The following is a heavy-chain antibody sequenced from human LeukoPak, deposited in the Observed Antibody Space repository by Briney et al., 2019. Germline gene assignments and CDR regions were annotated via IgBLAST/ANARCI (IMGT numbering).Heavy chain of an antibody. Sequence: TGGSLGLSCAASGFTVSSNYMSWVRQAPGKGLEWVSAISGSGGSTYYADSVKGRFTISRDNSKNTLYLQMNSLRAEDTAVYYCAKDPHIVGATNPDYWGQGTLVTVSS. CDR3: AKDPHIVGATNPDY. V-gene: IGHV3-23*01. CDR2: ISGSGGST. J-gene: IGHJ4*02. D-gene: IGHD1-26*01. CDR1: GFTVSSNY.